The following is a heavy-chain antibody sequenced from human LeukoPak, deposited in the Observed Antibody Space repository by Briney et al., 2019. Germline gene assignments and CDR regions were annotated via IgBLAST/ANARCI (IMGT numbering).Heavy chain of an antibody. CDR2: ISTSSNYR. V-gene: IGHV3-21*01. Sequence: GGSLRLSCAASGFTFSSYNMNWVRQAPGKGLEWVSSISTSSNYRYYADSVKGRFTISRDNAKKLLYLQMNSLRAEDTAVYYCASNSYGYYGPEGFEYRGQGTLVTVSS. D-gene: IGHD5-18*01. CDR1: GFTFSSYN. J-gene: IGHJ4*02. CDR3: ASNSYGYYGPEGFEY.